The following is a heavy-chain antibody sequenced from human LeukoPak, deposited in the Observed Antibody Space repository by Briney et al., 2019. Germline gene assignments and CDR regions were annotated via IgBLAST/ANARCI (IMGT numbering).Heavy chain of an antibody. J-gene: IGHJ3*01. D-gene: IGHD5/OR15-5a*01. Sequence: SETLSLTCTVSDGCISRYFSRYCWSGVRQAPGKGLEWFAYINYSGSTNYNPSLQSPLTTSVDASKKQFSLMLNSVTAADTAVYYCARNTNLADSTNNDAFDLWGLGTMVTVS. V-gene: IGHV4-61*01. CDR3: ARNTNLADSTNNDAFDL. CDR1: DGCISRYFSRYC. CDR2: INYSGST.